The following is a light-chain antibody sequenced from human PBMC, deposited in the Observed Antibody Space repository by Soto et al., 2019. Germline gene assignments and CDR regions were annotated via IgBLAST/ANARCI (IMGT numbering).Light chain of an antibody. CDR1: SGDIGIYNY. CDR3: SSYTDRATRI. V-gene: IGLV2-14*01. Sequence: QSALTQPASVSGSPGQSITISCAGTSGDIGIYNYVSWYRQYPGKAPKLLISEVNNRPSGISDRFSGSKSGNTASLTISGLQSEDEADYYCSSYTDRATRIFGGGTKVTVL. CDR2: EVN. J-gene: IGLJ2*01.